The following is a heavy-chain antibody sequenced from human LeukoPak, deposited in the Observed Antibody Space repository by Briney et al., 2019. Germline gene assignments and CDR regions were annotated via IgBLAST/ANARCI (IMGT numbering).Heavy chain of an antibody. V-gene: IGHV4-39*07. D-gene: IGHD6-13*01. CDR1: GGSTSSGSYY. Sequence: SETLSLTCTVSGGSTSSGSYYWGWIRQPPGKGLEWIGSIYHSGSTYYNPSLKSRVTISVDTSKNQFSLKLSSVTAADTAVYYCARIYSSSWSLNWFDPWGQGTLVTVSS. CDR2: IYHSGST. CDR3: ARIYSSSWSLNWFDP. J-gene: IGHJ5*02.